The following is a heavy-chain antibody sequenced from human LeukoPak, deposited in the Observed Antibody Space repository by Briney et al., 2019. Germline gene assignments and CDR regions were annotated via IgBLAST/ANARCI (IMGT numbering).Heavy chain of an antibody. V-gene: IGHV1-24*01. Sequence: ASVKVSCKVSGYTLTELSMHWVRQAPGKGLEWMGGFDPEDGETIYAQKFQGRVTMTEDTSTDTAYMELSGLRSEDAAVYYCATRGRYCTNGVCYPSISGFDPWGQGTLVTVSS. CDR2: FDPEDGET. D-gene: IGHD2-8*01. J-gene: IGHJ5*02. CDR3: ATRGRYCTNGVCYPSISGFDP. CDR1: GYTLTELS.